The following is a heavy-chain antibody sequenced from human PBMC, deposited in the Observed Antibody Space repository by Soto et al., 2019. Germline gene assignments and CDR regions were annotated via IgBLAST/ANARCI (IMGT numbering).Heavy chain of an antibody. J-gene: IGHJ4*02. V-gene: IGHV1-8*01. CDR3: AGFGYSGYADFVY. D-gene: IGHD5-12*01. Sequence: ASVKVSCKASGYTFTSYDINWVRQATGQGLEWMGWMNPNSGNTGNAQRFQGRVTMTRNTSIGTAYMELSSLRSEDTAVYYCAGFGYSGYADFVYGGQGTLVTVSS. CDR2: MNPNSGNT. CDR1: GYTFTSYD.